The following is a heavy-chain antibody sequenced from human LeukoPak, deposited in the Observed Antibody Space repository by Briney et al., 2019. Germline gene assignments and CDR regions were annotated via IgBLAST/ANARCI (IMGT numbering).Heavy chain of an antibody. V-gene: IGHV4-39*07. D-gene: IGHD1-26*01. CDR3: AKDLMGLTDY. J-gene: IGHJ4*02. CDR2: IFYSGST. Sequence: SETLSLTCTVSGGSISTSNYYWGWIRQPPGKGLEWIGNIFYSGSTYYSPSLRSRVTISLDTSRNQFSLKLNSVTAADTAVYYCAKDLMGLTDYWGQGTLVTVSS. CDR1: GGSISTSNYY.